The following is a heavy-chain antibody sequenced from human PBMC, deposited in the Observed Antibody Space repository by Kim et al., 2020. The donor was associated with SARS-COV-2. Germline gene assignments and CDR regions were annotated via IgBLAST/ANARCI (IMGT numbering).Heavy chain of an antibody. V-gene: IGHV3-74*01. J-gene: IGHJ5*02. Sequence: GGSLRLSCAATGFTFSVYWMHWVRQAPGKGLVWVSRINSDGSSTTYADPVKGRFTISRDNAKNTLYLQMNSLRDEDTAVYYCARDSGSSAFDPWGQGTLV. CDR2: INSDGSST. CDR1: GFTFSVYW. D-gene: IGHD6-6*01. CDR3: ARDSGSSAFDP.